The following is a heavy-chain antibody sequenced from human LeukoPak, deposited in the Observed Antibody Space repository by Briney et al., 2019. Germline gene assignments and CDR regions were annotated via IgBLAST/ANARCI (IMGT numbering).Heavy chain of an antibody. CDR3: ARDDPLRDFDY. CDR2: INSDGSST. Sequence: GGSLRLSCAASGFTFSSYWMHWVRQAPGKGLVWVSRINSDGSSTSYADSVKGRFTISRDNSKNTLYLQMNSLRAEDTAVYYCARDDPLRDFDYWGQGTLVTVSS. V-gene: IGHV3-74*01. D-gene: IGHD5-24*01. J-gene: IGHJ4*02. CDR1: GFTFSSYW.